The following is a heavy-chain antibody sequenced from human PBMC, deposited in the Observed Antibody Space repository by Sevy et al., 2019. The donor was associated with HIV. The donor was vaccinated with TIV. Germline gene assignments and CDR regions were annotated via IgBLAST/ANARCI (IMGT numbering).Heavy chain of an antibody. V-gene: IGHV3-15*07. J-gene: IGHJ4*02. CDR3: TAETWWVVSVSAAYDY. CDR2: IKSKSDGGTT. Sequence: GGSLRLSCAASGFTLNNAWMNWVRQAPGKGLEWVGRIKSKSDGGTTDYAAPVKGRFSISRDDSKNTLYLQMNSLKTEDTAVYYCTAETWWVVSVSAAYDYWGPGTLVTVSS. CDR1: GFTLNNAW. D-gene: IGHD2-2*01.